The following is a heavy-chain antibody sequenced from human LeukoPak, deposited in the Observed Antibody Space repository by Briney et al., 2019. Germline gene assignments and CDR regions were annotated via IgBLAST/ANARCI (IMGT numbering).Heavy chain of an antibody. CDR3: AKDIQASLYDILTGFDY. D-gene: IGHD3-9*01. CDR2: ISWNSGSI. Sequence: GGSLRLSCAASGFTFDDYAMHWVRQAPGKGLEWVSGISWNSGSIGYADSVKGRFTISRDNAKNSLYLQMNSLRAEDTALYYCAKDIQASLYDILTGFDYWGQGTPVTVSS. J-gene: IGHJ4*02. CDR1: GFTFDDYA. V-gene: IGHV3-9*01.